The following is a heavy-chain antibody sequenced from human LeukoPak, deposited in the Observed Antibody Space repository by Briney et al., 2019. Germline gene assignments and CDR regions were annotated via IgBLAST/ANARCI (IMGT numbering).Heavy chain of an antibody. CDR1: GGSMSHFH. V-gene: IGHV4-59*01. CDR3: AKGETVTTSPFDH. D-gene: IGHD4-17*01. Sequence: PSETLSLTCAVSGGSMSHFHWNWFRQPPGKGLEWIGSLFYNEDAKYNSSVKSRVTMSIDTSKSQFSLRLTSVTAADTAVYYCAKGETVTTSPFDHWGQGLLVTVSS. J-gene: IGHJ4*02. CDR2: LFYNEDA.